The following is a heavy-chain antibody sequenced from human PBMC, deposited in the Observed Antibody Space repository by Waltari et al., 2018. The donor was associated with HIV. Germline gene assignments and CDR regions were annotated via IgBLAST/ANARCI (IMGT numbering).Heavy chain of an antibody. CDR1: GFTCSSCG. J-gene: IGHJ6*02. V-gene: IGHV3-7*01. Sequence: EVHLVESGGTLVQPGGSLRLSCAASGFTCSSCGMSWVRQAPGKGLEWVANIKQDGSEKNYVASMKGRFTISRDNAKNSLYLQMNSLRVEDTAVYYCARESATSPRYAMDVWGQGTTVTVSS. CDR2: IKQDGSEK. CDR3: ARESATSPRYAMDV. D-gene: IGHD1-26*01.